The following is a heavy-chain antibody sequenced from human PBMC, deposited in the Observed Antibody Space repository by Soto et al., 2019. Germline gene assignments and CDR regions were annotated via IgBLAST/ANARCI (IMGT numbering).Heavy chain of an antibody. CDR3: VMSNSNDLYYHFES. J-gene: IGHJ4*02. Sequence: EVQLVESGGGSVQPGGSLRLSCVASGFRFDDYAMHWVRQRPGKGLEWVSGINWNSDTIGYDDSVKGRFIVSRDNAEGSLLLQMSSLRAEDTAIYFCVMSNSNDLYYHFESWGQGTPVTVSS. CDR2: INWNSDTI. V-gene: IGHV3-9*01. D-gene: IGHD3-10*01. CDR1: GFRFDDYA.